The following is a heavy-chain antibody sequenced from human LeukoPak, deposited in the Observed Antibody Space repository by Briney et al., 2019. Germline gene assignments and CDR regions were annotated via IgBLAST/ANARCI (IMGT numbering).Heavy chain of an antibody. J-gene: IGHJ4*02. CDR3: ARGSGARASEPFDY. V-gene: IGHV1-69*05. D-gene: IGHD4/OR15-4a*01. Sequence: SVKVSCKASGGTFSSYAISWVRQAPGQGLEWMGGIIPIFGTANYAQKSQGRVTITTDESTSTAYMELSSLRSEDTAVYYCARGSGARASEPFDYWGQGTLVTVSS. CDR2: IIPIFGTA. CDR1: GGTFSSYA.